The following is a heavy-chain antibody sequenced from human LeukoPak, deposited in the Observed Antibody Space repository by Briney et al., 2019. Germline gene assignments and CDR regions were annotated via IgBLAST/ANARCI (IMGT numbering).Heavy chain of an antibody. CDR3: ASVYPGFYWFDP. CDR2: IYHSGST. V-gene: IGHV4-30-2*01. J-gene: IGHJ5*02. Sequence: SETLSLTCAVSGGSISSGGYSWSWIRQPPGKGLEWIGYIYHSGSTNYNPSLKSRVTISVDTSKNQFSLKLSSVTAADTAVYYCASVYPGFYWFDPWGQGTLVTVSS. CDR1: GGSISSGGYS. D-gene: IGHD1-14*01.